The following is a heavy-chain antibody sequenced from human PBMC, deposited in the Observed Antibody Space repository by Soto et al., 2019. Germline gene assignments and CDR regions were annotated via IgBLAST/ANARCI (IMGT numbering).Heavy chain of an antibody. J-gene: IGHJ4*02. CDR1: GFTFSSYA. D-gene: IGHD3-22*01. CDR2: ISGSGGST. CDR3: AKAALYYYDSSGYRPLDY. V-gene: IGHV3-23*01. Sequence: GGSLRLCCAASGFTFSSYAMSWVRQAPGKGLEWVSAISGSGGSTYYADSVKGRFTISRDNSKNTLYLQMNSLRAEDTAVYYCAKAALYYYDSSGYRPLDYWGQGTLVTVSS.